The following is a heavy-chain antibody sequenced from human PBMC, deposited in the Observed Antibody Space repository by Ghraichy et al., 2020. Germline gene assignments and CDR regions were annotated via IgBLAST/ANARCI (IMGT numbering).Heavy chain of an antibody. D-gene: IGHD5-24*01. CDR2: ISYDGSNK. CDR1: GFTFSSYG. CDR3: AKAGDGYLALEDY. Sequence: GESLNISCAASGFTFSSYGMHWVRQAPGKGLEWVAVISYDGSNKYYADSVKGRFTISRDNSKNTLYLQMNSLRAEDTAVYYCAKAGDGYLALEDYWGQGTLVTVSS. J-gene: IGHJ4*02. V-gene: IGHV3-30*18.